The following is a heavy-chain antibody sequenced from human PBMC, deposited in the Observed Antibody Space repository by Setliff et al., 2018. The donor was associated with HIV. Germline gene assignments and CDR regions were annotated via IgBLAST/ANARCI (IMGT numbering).Heavy chain of an antibody. Sequence: GASVKVSCKASGYTFTNYAIHWVRQAPGQGLEWMGWISGYNGNTNFAQKLQGRVTMTTDTSTSTAYMELRSLRSDDTAVYYCARDRLNVYSSGWGVGYWGQGTLVTVSS. CDR3: ARDRLNVYSSGWGVGY. CDR2: ISGYNGNT. CDR1: GYTFTNYA. V-gene: IGHV1-18*01. D-gene: IGHD6-25*01. J-gene: IGHJ4*02.